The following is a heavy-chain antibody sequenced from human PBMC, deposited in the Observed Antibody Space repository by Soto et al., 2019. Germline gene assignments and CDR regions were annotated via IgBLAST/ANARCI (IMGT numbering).Heavy chain of an antibody. CDR1: GFTFSSYA. V-gene: IGHV3-23*01. J-gene: IGHJ4*02. Sequence: GGSLRLSCAASGFTFSSYAMSWVRQAPGKGLEWVSAISGSGGSTYYAASVKGRFTISRDNSKNTLYLQMNSLRAEDTAVYYCAKGKWELILPNYFDYWGQGTLVTVSS. CDR2: ISGSGGST. D-gene: IGHD1-26*01. CDR3: AKGKWELILPNYFDY.